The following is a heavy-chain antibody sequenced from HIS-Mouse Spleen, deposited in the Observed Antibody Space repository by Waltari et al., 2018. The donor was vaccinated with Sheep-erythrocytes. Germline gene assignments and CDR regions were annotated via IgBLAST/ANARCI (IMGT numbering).Heavy chain of an antibody. CDR1: GFTFRSHS. D-gene: IGHD1-26*01. CDR2: ISSSSSYI. CDR3: ARVASGATFDY. V-gene: IGHV3-21*01. J-gene: IGHJ4*02. Sequence: EVQLVESGGGLVKPGGSLRLSCAASGFTFRSHSMTWVRQAPGKGLEWVSSISSSSSYIYYADSVKGRFTISRDNAKNSLYLQMNSLRAEDTAVYYCARVASGATFDYWGQGTLVTVSS.